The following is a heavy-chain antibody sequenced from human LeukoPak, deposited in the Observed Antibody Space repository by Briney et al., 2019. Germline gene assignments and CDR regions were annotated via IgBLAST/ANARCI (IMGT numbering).Heavy chain of an antibody. CDR3: AVLKTIAAAGYYFDY. CDR2: INTNTGNP. CDR1: GYTFTSYA. D-gene: IGHD6-13*01. J-gene: IGHJ4*02. V-gene: IGHV7-4-1*02. Sequence: VASVKVSCKASGYTFTSYAMNWVRQAPGQGLEWTGWINTNTGNPTYAQGFTGRFVFSLDTSVSTAYLQISSLKAEDTAVYYCAVLKTIAAAGYYFDYWGQGTLVTVSS.